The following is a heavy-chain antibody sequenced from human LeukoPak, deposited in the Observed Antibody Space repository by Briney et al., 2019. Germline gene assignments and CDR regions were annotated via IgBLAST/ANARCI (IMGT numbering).Heavy chain of an antibody. V-gene: IGHV1-2*02. CDR3: ATGERLVPAAMWFDY. Sequence: ASVKVSCKASGYTFTDKYMHWLRQAPGQGLEWMGWIDPKSGGTNYAKKFQGRVTMTRDTSISTAYMELSRLRSDDTAVYYCATGERLVPAAMWFDYWGQGTLVTVSS. J-gene: IGHJ4*02. CDR1: GYTFTDKY. D-gene: IGHD2-2*01. CDR2: IDPKSGGT.